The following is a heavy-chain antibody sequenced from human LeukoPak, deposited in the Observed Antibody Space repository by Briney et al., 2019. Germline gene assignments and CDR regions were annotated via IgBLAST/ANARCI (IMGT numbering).Heavy chain of an antibody. CDR1: GYSFTSYW. Sequence: GESLKISCKGSGYSFTSYWIGWVRQMPGKGLEGMGIIYPGDSDTRYSPSFQGQVTISADKSIRTAYLQWSSLKASDTAMYYCARRRYCSSTSCPAGWFDPWGQGTLVAVSS. CDR3: ARRRYCSSTSCPAGWFDP. J-gene: IGHJ5*02. V-gene: IGHV5-51*01. CDR2: IYPGDSDT. D-gene: IGHD2-2*01.